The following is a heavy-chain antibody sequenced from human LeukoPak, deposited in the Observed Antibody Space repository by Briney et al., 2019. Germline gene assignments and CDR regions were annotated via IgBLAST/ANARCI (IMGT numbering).Heavy chain of an antibody. D-gene: IGHD2-15*01. V-gene: IGHV3-74*01. J-gene: IGHJ4*02. CDR3: ARDVVVVVASDSNFNY. Sequence: AGGSLRLSCAASGFTFSSYWMHWVRQAPGKGLVWVSRINPDGSSTTYADAVKGRFTISRDNARNSLYLQMNSPRAEDTAMYYCARDVVVVVASDSNFNYWGQGTLVTVSS. CDR2: INPDGSST. CDR1: GFTFSSYW.